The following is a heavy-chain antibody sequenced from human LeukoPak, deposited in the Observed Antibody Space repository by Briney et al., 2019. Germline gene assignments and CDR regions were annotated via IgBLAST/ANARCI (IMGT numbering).Heavy chain of an antibody. CDR3: AKGDGYKMGSDFDY. V-gene: IGHV3-9*01. J-gene: IGHJ4*02. CDR2: ISWNSGSI. Sequence: PGGSLRLSCAASGFTFDDYAMHWVRHAPGKGLEWVSGISWNSGSIGYADSVKGRFTISRDNAKNSLYLQMNSLRAEDTALYYCAKGDGYKMGSDFDYWGQGTLVTVSS. D-gene: IGHD5-24*01. CDR1: GFTFDDYA.